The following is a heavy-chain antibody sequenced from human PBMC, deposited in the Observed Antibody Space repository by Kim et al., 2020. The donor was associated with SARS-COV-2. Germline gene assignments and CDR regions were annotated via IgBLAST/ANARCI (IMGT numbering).Heavy chain of an antibody. J-gene: IGHJ6*02. CDR2: IIPIFGTA. Sequence: SVKVSCKASGGTFSSYAISWVRQAPGQGLEWMGGIIPIFGTANYAQKFQGRVTITADESTSTAYMELSSLRSEDTAVYYCARGYYYDSSGYWKASYYYYGMAVWGQGTTVTVSS. D-gene: IGHD3-22*01. V-gene: IGHV1-69*13. CDR1: GGTFSSYA. CDR3: ARGYYYDSSGYWKASYYYYGMAV.